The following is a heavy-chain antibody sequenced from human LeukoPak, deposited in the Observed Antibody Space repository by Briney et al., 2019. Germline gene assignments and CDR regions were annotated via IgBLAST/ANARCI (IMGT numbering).Heavy chain of an antibody. V-gene: IGHV3-64*01. J-gene: IGHJ4*02. Sequence: GGSLRLSCAASGFSFTSFAMHWVRQAPGKGLEYVSAVGTEGVSAYYANSVKGRFTISRDNSKNTLYLEMDSLRPEDTAVYYCVRGGCTTSTCYDYWGQGTLVTSPQ. D-gene: IGHD2-2*01. CDR1: GFSFTSFA. CDR2: VGTEGVSA. CDR3: VRGGCTTSTCYDY.